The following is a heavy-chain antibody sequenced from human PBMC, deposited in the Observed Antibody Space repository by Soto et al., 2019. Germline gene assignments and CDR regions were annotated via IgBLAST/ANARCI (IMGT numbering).Heavy chain of an antibody. Sequence: ASVKVSCKASGYTFTSYGISWVRQAPGQGLEWMGWISAYNGNTNYAQKFQGRVTMTEDTSTDTAYMELSSLRSDDTAIYYCARMETFGSLNWFDPWGQGTLVTVSS. V-gene: IGHV1-18*01. CDR1: GYTFTSYG. D-gene: IGHD3-16*01. CDR2: ISAYNGNT. J-gene: IGHJ5*02. CDR3: ARMETFGSLNWFDP.